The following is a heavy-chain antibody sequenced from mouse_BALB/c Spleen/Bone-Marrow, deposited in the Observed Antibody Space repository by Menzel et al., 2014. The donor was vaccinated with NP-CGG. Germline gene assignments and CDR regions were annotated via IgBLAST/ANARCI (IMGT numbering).Heavy chain of an antibody. CDR3: ARCYSSYCPYGYGL. J-gene: IGHJ3*02. Sequence: LEESGGRLVTPGTPLTLTCTASGFSLSSYYMSWVRQAPGKGLQWIGIIHVGSGSTYYASWAKGRFTISKTSTTVDLKMTSLTTEDTATYFCARCYSSYCPYGYGLWGQGTLVTVS. CDR1: GFSLSSYY. V-gene: IGHV5-9*04. D-gene: IGHD2-12*01. CDR2: IHVGSGST.